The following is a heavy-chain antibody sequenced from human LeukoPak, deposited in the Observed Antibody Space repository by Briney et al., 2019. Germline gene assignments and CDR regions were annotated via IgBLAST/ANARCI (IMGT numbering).Heavy chain of an antibody. D-gene: IGHD3-10*01. J-gene: IGHJ1*01. V-gene: IGHV4-59*08. CDR1: GGSISTYY. Sequence: PSETLSLTCTVSGGSISTYYWSWIRQPPGKGLEWIGHIYYSGSTNYNPSLKSRVTISVDTSKNQFSLKLTSVTAADTAVYYCARYGSGSYSDDHFQHWGQGTLVTVSS. CDR2: IYYSGST. CDR3: ARYGSGSYSDDHFQH.